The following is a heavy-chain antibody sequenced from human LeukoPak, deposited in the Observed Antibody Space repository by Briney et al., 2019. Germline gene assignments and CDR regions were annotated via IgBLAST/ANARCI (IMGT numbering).Heavy chain of an antibody. J-gene: IGHJ2*01. CDR2: IYNNGGT. D-gene: IGHD2-15*01. CDR1: VHFNRGQH. V-gene: IGHV4-59*11. CDR3: ARDSAARSNL. Sequence: SETVSLLCTLCVHFNRGQHWIWIRQPPGKELEWIGYIYNNGGTNYNPSLKSRVTLSVDTSKNQFSLHLNNVTAADTAVYYCARDSAARSNLWGRGALVTVAS.